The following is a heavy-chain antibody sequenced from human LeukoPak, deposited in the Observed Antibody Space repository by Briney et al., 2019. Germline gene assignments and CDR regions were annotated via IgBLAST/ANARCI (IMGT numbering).Heavy chain of an antibody. CDR2: ISGSGVST. V-gene: IGHV3-23*01. CDR3: AKDHMSSPVTYGYSFDS. CDR1: GFTFNIYA. D-gene: IGHD5-18*01. J-gene: IGHJ4*02. Sequence: GGSLRLSCAASGFTFNIYAMNWVRQAPGKGLEWVAAISGSGVSTRDADSVKGRFTISRDNSRNTLYLQMSSLRAEDTAVYYCAKDHMSSPVTYGYSFDSWGQGTLVTVSS.